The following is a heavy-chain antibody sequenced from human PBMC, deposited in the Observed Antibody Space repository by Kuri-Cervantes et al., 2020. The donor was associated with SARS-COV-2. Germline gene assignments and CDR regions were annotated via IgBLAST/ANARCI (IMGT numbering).Heavy chain of an antibody. CDR3: ARIGSSWYLHSPWFDP. CDR2: IFSNDEK. D-gene: IGHD6-13*01. V-gene: IGHV2-26*01. Sequence: SGPTLGKPTETLTLTCAVSGFSLSNARMGVSWIRQPPGKALEWLSHIFSNDEKSYSTSLKSRLTISKDTSKSQVVLTMTNMDPVDTATYSCARIGSSWYLHSPWFDPWGQGTLVTVSS. J-gene: IGHJ5*02. CDR1: GFSLSNARMG.